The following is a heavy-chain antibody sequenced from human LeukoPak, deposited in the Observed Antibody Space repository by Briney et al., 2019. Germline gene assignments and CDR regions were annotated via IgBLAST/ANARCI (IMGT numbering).Heavy chain of an antibody. CDR2: IHPSTGNP. CDR3: ARVFLSLGGLSLPDY. CDR1: GYTFTNYA. J-gene: IGHJ4*02. D-gene: IGHD3-16*02. Sequence: ASVKVSCKPSGYTFTNYAMNWVRQAPVQGLEWMGWIHPSTGNPTYAQGFTGRFVFSLDTSVSATYLQISSLEAEDTAVYYCARVFLSLGGLSLPDYWGQGTLVTVSS. V-gene: IGHV7-4-1*02.